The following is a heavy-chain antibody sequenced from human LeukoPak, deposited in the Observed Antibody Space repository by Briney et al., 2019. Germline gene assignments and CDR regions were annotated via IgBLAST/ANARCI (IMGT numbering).Heavy chain of an antibody. CDR1: GGSIRSNY. CDR2: IYYSGRT. J-gene: IGHJ4*02. V-gene: IGHV4-59*08. Sequence: SETLSLTCTVSGGSIRSNYWSWIRQPPGKGLEWLRSIYYSGRTNYSPSLKRRVNISADTSKNQFSLNLTTVSAADTAVYYCARSYCGSDCSSGGGIVDYWGQGTLVTVSS. CDR3: ARSYCGSDCSSGGGIVDY. D-gene: IGHD2-21*02.